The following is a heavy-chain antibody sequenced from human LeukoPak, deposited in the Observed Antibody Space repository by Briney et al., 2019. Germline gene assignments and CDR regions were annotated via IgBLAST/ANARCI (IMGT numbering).Heavy chain of an antibody. CDR1: GFTFSSFN. J-gene: IGHJ4*02. V-gene: IGHV3-21*01. Sequence: AGGSLRLSCAASGFTFSSFNMNWVRQAPGKGLEWVPSISSTSSLIWYADSLKGRFTISRDNAKNSLYLQMDSLRAEDTAVYYCARYNSGWNDYWGQGTLVTVSS. D-gene: IGHD6-19*01. CDR3: ARYNSGWNDY. CDR2: ISSTSSLI.